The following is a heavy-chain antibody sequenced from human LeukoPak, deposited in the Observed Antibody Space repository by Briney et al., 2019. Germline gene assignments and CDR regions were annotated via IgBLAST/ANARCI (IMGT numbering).Heavy chain of an antibody. J-gene: IGHJ1*01. D-gene: IGHD6-13*01. V-gene: IGHV4-39*01. Sequence: PSETLSLTCTVSGGSISSSSYYWGWIRQPPGKGLEWIGSIYYSGSTYYNPSLKSRVTISVDTSKNQFSLKLSSVTAADTAVYYCARGLGYSSSWYEYLKFGPPTSEYFQHWGQGTLVTVSS. CDR3: ARGLGYSSSWYEYLKFGPPTSEYFQH. CDR2: IYYSGST. CDR1: GGSISSSSYY.